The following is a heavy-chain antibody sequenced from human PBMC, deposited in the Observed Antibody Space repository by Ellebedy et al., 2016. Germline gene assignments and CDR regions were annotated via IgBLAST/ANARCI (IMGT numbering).Heavy chain of an antibody. J-gene: IGHJ2*01. CDR1: GYTFTGYY. D-gene: IGHD5-18*01. V-gene: IGHV1-3*01. CDR3: ARGGTAMVNWYFDL. CDR2: INAGNGNT. Sequence: ASVKVSXXASGYTFTGYYMHWVRQAPGQGLEWMGWINAGNGNTKYSQKFQGRVTITRDTSASTAYMELSSLRSEDTAVYYCARGGTAMVNWYFDLWGRGTLVTVSS.